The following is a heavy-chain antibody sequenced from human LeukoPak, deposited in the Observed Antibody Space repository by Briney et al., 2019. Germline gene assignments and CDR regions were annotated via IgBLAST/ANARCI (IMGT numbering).Heavy chain of an antibody. CDR1: GFTFSSHS. V-gene: IGHV3-48*04. Sequence: GGSLRLSCAASGFTFSSHSMNWVRQAPGMGLEWVSYISGDSRAIYYADSVKGRFTISRDNAKNSLYLHMNSLRAEDTAVYYCARKPSGSYSDDAFDIWGQGTMVSVSS. CDR2: ISGDSRAI. D-gene: IGHD1-26*01. J-gene: IGHJ3*02. CDR3: ARKPSGSYSDDAFDI.